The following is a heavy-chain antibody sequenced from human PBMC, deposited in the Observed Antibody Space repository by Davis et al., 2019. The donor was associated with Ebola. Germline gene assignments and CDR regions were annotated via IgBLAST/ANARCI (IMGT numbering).Heavy chain of an antibody. D-gene: IGHD1-1*01. CDR3: ARGVEVQLGLVITDWFDP. V-gene: IGHV1-46*01. J-gene: IGHJ5*02. CDR2: INPSGGST. Sequence: ASVKVSCKASGYTFTSYYMHWVRQAPGQGLEWMGIINPSGGSTIYAQKFQGRVTMASDTSTNTVYMELSSLKSEDTAVYYCARGVEVQLGLVITDWFDPWGQGTLVTVSS. CDR1: GYTFTSYY.